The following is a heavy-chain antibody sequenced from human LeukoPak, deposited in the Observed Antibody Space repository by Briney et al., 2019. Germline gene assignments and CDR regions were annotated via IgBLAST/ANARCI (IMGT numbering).Heavy chain of an antibody. CDR2: ISGSSSYT. Sequence: PGGSLRLSCAASGFTFSDYYMTWNRQAPGEGLEWLSYISGSSSYTNYADSVKGRFTISRDNAKNSLYLQMNSLRAEDTAVYYCARDKGPIIAVAPFDYWGQGTLVTVSS. CDR3: ARDKGPIIAVAPFDY. D-gene: IGHD6-19*01. J-gene: IGHJ4*02. CDR1: GFTFSDYY. V-gene: IGHV3-11*06.